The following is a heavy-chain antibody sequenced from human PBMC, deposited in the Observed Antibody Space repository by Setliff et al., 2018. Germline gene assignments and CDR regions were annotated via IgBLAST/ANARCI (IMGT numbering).Heavy chain of an antibody. CDR1: GFTFSSYW. D-gene: IGHD3-9*01. J-gene: IGHJ6*02. Sequence: GESLRLSCAASGFTFSSYWMHWVRQDPGEGLVWVSRVNDDGSSAMYADSVKGRFTMSRDNAKNTLYLQMNSLRAEDTAVYYCARAYYGTVNGYSSYYGLDVWGQGTTVTVSS. CDR2: VNDDGSSA. CDR3: ARAYYGTVNGYSSYYGLDV. V-gene: IGHV3-74*03.